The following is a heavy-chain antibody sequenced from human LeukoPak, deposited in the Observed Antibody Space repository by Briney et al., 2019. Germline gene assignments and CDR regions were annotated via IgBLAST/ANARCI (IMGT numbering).Heavy chain of an antibody. CDR1: GFTFNSYA. CDR2: LSGSGGNT. D-gene: IGHD5-24*01. Sequence: PGGSLTLSCAASGFTFNSYAMSWVRQAPGKGLEWVSGLSGSGGNTYYADSVKGRFTISRDYSTNTLYLQMNSLRREDTAVYYCAKEAMASELYFDYWGRGSVVTVSS. J-gene: IGHJ4*02. CDR3: AKEAMASELYFDY. V-gene: IGHV3-23*01.